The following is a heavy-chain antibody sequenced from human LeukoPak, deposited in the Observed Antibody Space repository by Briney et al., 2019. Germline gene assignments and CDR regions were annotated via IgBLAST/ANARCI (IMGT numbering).Heavy chain of an antibody. J-gene: IGHJ4*02. D-gene: IGHD1-1*01. Sequence: GRSLRLSCAASGFTFSSYAMHWVRQAPGKGLEWVAVISYDGSNKYYADSVKGRFTISRDNSKNTLYLQMNSLRSEDTAVYYCARDWLEPSHFDYWGQGTLVTVSS. CDR2: ISYDGSNK. CDR1: GFTFSSYA. V-gene: IGHV3-30-3*01. CDR3: ARDWLEPSHFDY.